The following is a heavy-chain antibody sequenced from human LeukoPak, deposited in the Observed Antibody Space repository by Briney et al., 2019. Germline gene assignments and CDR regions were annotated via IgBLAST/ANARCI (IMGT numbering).Heavy chain of an antibody. D-gene: IGHD3-16*01. Sequence: SGPALVKPTQTHTLTCTFSGFSLSTSGVCVSWIRQPPGQALEWLARIDWDDDKYYSTSLKTRLTISKDTSKNQVVLTMTNMDPVDTATYYCARASGGAFPNWFDPWGQGTLVTVSS. CDR3: ARASGGAFPNWFDP. CDR1: GFSLSTSGVC. CDR2: IDWDDDK. J-gene: IGHJ5*02. V-gene: IGHV2-70*11.